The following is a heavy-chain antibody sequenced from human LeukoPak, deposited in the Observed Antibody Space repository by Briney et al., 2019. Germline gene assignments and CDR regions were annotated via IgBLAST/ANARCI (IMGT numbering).Heavy chain of an antibody. Sequence: GGSLRLSCAASGFTFSDYYMSWVRQAPGKGLEWVGRIKSKTDGGTTDYAAPVKGRFAISRDDSKNTLYLQMNSLKTEDTAVYYCTTWEGVFDYWGQGTLVTVSS. V-gene: IGHV3-15*01. CDR1: GFTFSDYY. CDR3: TTWEGVFDY. CDR2: IKSKTDGGTT. D-gene: IGHD1-26*01. J-gene: IGHJ4*02.